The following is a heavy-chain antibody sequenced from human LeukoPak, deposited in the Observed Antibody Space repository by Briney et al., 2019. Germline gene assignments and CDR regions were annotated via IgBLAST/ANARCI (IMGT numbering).Heavy chain of an antibody. J-gene: IGHJ4*02. V-gene: IGHV1-2*02. D-gene: IGHD3-3*01. CDR1: GYTFTGYY. Sequence: GASVKVSCKASGYTFTGYYMHWVRQAPGQGLEWMGWINPNSGGTNYAQKFQGRVTMTRDTSISTAYMELSRPRSDDTAVYYCARDSRPYYDFWSGQDYWGQGTLVTVSS. CDR2: INPNSGGT. CDR3: ARDSRPYYDFWSGQDY.